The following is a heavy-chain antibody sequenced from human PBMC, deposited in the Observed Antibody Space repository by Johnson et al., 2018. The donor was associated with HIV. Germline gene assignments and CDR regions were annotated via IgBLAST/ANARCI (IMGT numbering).Heavy chain of an antibody. CDR3: ARGHDYYDSSGYLHAFDI. CDR2: IRWNSGSI. D-gene: IGHD3-22*01. Sequence: DVQLVESGGDLVKPGGSLRLSCAASGFTFSDYYMSWNRQAPGKGLEWGSGIRWNSGSIGYEDSVKGRFTISRDNAKNSLYLQMNSLRAEDTALYYCARGHDYYDSSGYLHAFDIWGQGTVVTVSS. J-gene: IGHJ3*02. V-gene: IGHV3-9*01. CDR1: GFTFSDYY.